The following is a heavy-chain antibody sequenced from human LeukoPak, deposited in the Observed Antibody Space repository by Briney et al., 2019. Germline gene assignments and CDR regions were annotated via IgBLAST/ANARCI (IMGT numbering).Heavy chain of an antibody. J-gene: IGHJ1*01. CDR1: KFTFSDYS. CDR2: ISSIRNYI. CDR3: AREFFVAGTGHFQH. Sequence: PGGSLRLSCAASKFTFSDYSMSWVRQAPGKGLEWVSSISSIRNYIYYADSVKGRFTISRDNAKNSLYLQMNSLRAEDTAVYYCAREFFVAGTGHFQHWGQGTLVTVSS. V-gene: IGHV3-21*01. D-gene: IGHD1-1*01.